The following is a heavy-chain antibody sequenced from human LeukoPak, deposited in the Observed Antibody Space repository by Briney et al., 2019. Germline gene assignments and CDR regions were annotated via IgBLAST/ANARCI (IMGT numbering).Heavy chain of an antibody. J-gene: IGHJ5*02. Sequence: GGSLRLSCAASGITFSSYSMNWVRQAPGKGLEWVSSISSSSSYIYYADSVKGRFTISRDNAKNSLYLQMNSLRAEDTAVYYCAASRVGWFDPWGQGTLVTVSS. V-gene: IGHV3-21*01. CDR2: ISSSSSYI. CDR3: AASRVGWFDP. CDR1: GITFSSYS.